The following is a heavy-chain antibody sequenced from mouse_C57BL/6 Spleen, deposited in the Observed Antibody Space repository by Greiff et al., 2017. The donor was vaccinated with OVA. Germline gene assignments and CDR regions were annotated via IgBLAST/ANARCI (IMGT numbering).Heavy chain of an antibody. Sequence: QVQLKESGAELVKPGASVKMSCKASGYTFTSYWITWVKQRPGQGLEWIGDIYPGSGSTNYNEKFKSKATLTVDTSSSTAYMQLSSLTSEDSAVYYCARYGYYPLDAMDYWGQGTSVTVSS. D-gene: IGHD2-3*01. V-gene: IGHV1-55*01. CDR3: ARYGYYPLDAMDY. CDR1: GYTFTSYW. J-gene: IGHJ4*01. CDR2: IYPGSGST.